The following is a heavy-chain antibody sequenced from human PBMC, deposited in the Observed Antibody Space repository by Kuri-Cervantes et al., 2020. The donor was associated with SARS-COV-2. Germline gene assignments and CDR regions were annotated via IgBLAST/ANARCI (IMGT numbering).Heavy chain of an antibody. CDR2: TYYRSKWYN. J-gene: IGHJ6*02. Sequence: LRLSCAISGDSVSSNTAAWNWIRQSPSRGLEWLGRTYYRSKWYNDYAVSVKSRITINPDTSKNQFSLHLNSVTPEDTAVYDCARVHPGPEFYYGMDVWGQGTTVTVSS. D-gene: IGHD3-10*01. V-gene: IGHV6-1*01. CDR3: ARVHPGPEFYYGMDV. CDR1: GDSVSSNTAA.